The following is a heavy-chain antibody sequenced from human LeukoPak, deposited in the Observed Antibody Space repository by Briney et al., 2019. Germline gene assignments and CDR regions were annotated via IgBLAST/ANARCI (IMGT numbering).Heavy chain of an antibody. CDR1: GFTFSTFV. CDR3: ARVTYGSGTYGAFDY. V-gene: IGHV3-23*01. CDR2: ISGSGGST. Sequence: VLLGGSLRLSCAASGFTFSTFVMMCVRQAPGEGLEWVSAISGSGGSTYYADSVKGRFTISRDNSKNTLYLQMNGLRAEDTAVYYCARVTYGSGTYGAFDYWGQGTLVTVSS. J-gene: IGHJ4*02. D-gene: IGHD3-10*01.